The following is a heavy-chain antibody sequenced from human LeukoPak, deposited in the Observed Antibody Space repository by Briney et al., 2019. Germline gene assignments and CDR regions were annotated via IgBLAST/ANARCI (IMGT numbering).Heavy chain of an antibody. Sequence: PETLSLTCTVSGGSISSYYWSWIRQPPGKGLEWIGYIYYSGSTNYNPSLKSRVTISVDTSKNQFSLKLSSVTAADTAVYYCARWTWGNFDYWGQGTLVTVSS. J-gene: IGHJ4*02. CDR1: GGSISSYY. V-gene: IGHV4-59*01. D-gene: IGHD3-16*01. CDR2: IYYSGST. CDR3: ARWTWGNFDY.